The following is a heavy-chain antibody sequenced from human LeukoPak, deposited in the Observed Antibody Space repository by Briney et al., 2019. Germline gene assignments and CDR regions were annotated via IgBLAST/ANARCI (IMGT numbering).Heavy chain of an antibody. CDR1: GFTFSSYA. Sequence: GGSLRLSCAASGFTFSSYAMSWVRQAPGKGLEWVSAISGSGGSTYYADTVKCRFTISRDNAKNSLYLQMNSLRAEDTAVYYCAKAGGQWLDRRCDCWGQGTLVTVSS. D-gene: IGHD6-19*01. V-gene: IGHV3-23*01. CDR3: AKAGGQWLDRRCDC. J-gene: IGHJ4*02. CDR2: ISGSGGST.